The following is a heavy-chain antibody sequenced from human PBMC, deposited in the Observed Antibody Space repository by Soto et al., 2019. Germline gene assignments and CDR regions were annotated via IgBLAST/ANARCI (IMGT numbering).Heavy chain of an antibody. CDR3: ARGPPRGFGEFSPLDYYYYYGMDV. J-gene: IGHJ6*02. CDR2: IYHSGST. Sequence: SETLSLTCAVSRGSISSGGYSRSWIRQPPGKGLEWIGYIYHSGSTYYNPSLKSRVTISVDRSKNQFSLKLSSVTAADTAVYYCARGPPRGFGEFSPLDYYYYYGMDVWGPGATETVSS. CDR1: RGSISSGGYS. D-gene: IGHD3-10*01. V-gene: IGHV4-30-2*01.